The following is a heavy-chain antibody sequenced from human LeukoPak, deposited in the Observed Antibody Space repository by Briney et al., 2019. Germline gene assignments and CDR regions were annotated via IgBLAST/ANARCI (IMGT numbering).Heavy chain of an antibody. D-gene: IGHD6-19*01. CDR2: IIPIFGTA. J-gene: IGHJ5*02. CDR3: ARDFSPRIAVAGTRGGHNWFDP. Sequence: SVKVSCKASGGTFSSYAISWVRQAPGQGLEWMGGIIPIFGTANYAQKFQGRVTITADESTSTAYMELSSLRSEDTAVYYCARDFSPRIAVAGTRGGHNWFDPWGQGTLVTVSS. V-gene: IGHV1-69*13. CDR1: GGTFSSYA.